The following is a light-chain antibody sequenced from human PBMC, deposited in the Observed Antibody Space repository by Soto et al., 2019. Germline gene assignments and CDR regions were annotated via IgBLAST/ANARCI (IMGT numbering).Light chain of an antibody. Sequence: DIVMTQSPLSLPVTPGEPASISCRSSQSLLHSNGYNYLDWYLQKPGQSPQLLIYLGSNRASWVPDRFSGSGSGTDFTLKISRVEAEDVGVYYCMQALQAPLTFGQGTKVEIK. CDR1: QSLLHSNGYNY. CDR2: LGS. CDR3: MQALQAPLT. V-gene: IGKV2-28*01. J-gene: IGKJ1*01.